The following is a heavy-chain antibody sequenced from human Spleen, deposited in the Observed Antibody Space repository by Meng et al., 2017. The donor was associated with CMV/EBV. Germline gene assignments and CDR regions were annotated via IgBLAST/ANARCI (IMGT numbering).Heavy chain of an antibody. CDR3: ARDPASCGGDCYYFYFDY. J-gene: IGHJ4*02. CDR1: GFTFSDYT. CDR2: ISSRSSHI. D-gene: IGHD2-21*01. Sequence: GGSLRLSCAASGFTFSDYTMNWVRQAPGKGLEWVASISSRSSHIYYADSVKGRFTISRDNARNSLYLQMNSLRAEDTAVYYCARDPASCGGDCYYFYFDYWGQGTLVTVSS. V-gene: IGHV3-21*01.